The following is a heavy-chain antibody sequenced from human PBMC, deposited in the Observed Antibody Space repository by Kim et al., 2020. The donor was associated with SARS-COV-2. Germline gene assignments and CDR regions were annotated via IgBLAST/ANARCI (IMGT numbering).Heavy chain of an antibody. CDR1: GFTFSSYS. CDR2: ISSSSSTI. CDR3: ARERSYGIFDY. D-gene: IGHD5-18*01. V-gene: IGHV3-48*04. J-gene: IGHJ4*02. Sequence: GGSLRLSCAASGFTFSSYSMNWVRQAPGKGLEWVSYISSSSSTIYYADSVKGRFTISRDNAKNSLYLQMNSLRAEDTAVYYCARERSYGIFDYWGQGTLVTVSS.